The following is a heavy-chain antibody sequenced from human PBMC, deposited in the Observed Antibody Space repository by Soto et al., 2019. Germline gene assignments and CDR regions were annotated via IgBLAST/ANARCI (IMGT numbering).Heavy chain of an antibody. CDR1: GYTFTDYY. CDR3: ARSLQIVPAAIAY. V-gene: IGHV1-2*02. Sequence: ASVKVSCKTSGYTFTDYYMHWVRHAPGQGLEWMGWINPNSGGPISAQKFQGRVTITRDTSASTAYMELSSLRSEDTAVYYCARSLQIVPAAIAYWGQGTLVTVSS. D-gene: IGHD2-2*02. CDR2: INPNSGGP. J-gene: IGHJ4*02.